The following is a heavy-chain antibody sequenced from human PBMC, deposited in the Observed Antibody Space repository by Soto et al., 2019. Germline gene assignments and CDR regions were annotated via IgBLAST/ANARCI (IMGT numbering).Heavy chain of an antibody. Sequence: GGSLRLSCAASGFTFSNYGMQWVRQAPGKGLEWVAVISKDGSNKYYVDSVKGRFTISRDNPKNTLYLQMNSLRPEDTAMYHCASFSNSAASDYWGRGTLVTVSS. CDR3: ASFSNSAASDY. D-gene: IGHD4-4*01. V-gene: IGHV3-30*03. CDR1: GFTFSNYG. CDR2: ISKDGSNK. J-gene: IGHJ4*02.